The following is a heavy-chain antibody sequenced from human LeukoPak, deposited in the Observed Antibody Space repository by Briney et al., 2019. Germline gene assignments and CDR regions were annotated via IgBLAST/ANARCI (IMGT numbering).Heavy chain of an antibody. D-gene: IGHD3-16*02. V-gene: IGHV4-34*01. CDR2: INNSGST. CDR3: ARETPYNPYDYVWGSYRSNWFDP. Sequence: SETLSLTCAVYGGSFSGYYWSWIRQPPGKGLEWIGEINNSGSTNYNPSLKSRVTISVDTSKKQFSLKLSSVTAADTAVYYCARETPYNPYDYVWGSYRSNWFDPWGQGTLVTVSS. J-gene: IGHJ5*02. CDR1: GGSFSGYY.